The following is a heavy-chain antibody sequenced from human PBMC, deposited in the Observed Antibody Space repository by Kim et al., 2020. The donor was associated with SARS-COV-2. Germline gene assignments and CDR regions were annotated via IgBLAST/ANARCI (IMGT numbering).Heavy chain of an antibody. Sequence: GGSLRLSCAASGFTFSSYSMNWVRQAPGKGLEWVSSISSSSSYIYYADSVKGRFTISRDNAKNSLYLQMNSLRAEDTAVYYCAREPLTAMVSGFDYWCQGTLVTVSS. D-gene: IGHD5-18*01. CDR2: ISSSSSYI. CDR1: GFTFSSYS. CDR3: AREPLTAMVSGFDY. V-gene: IGHV3-21*01. J-gene: IGHJ4*02.